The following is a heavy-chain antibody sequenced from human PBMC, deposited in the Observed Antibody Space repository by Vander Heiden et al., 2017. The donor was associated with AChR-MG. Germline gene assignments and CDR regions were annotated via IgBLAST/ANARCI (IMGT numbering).Heavy chain of an antibody. D-gene: IGHD3-16*02. CDR3: ARARYDYVWGSYRPQTFDI. Sequence: QVRLQESGPGLVKPSQTLSLTCTVSGGSISSGDSSWSWIRQPPGKGPEWIGYIYYSGSTYFNPSLNSRVTISLDTSKNQFSLNLRFVTAADTAVYYCARARYDYVWGSYRPQTFDIWGQGTMVTVSA. J-gene: IGHJ3*02. CDR1: GGSISSGDSS. V-gene: IGHV4-30-4*01. CDR2: IYYSGST.